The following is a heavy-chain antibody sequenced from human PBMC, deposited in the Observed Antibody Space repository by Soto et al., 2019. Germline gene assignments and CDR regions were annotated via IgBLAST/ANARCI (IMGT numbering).Heavy chain of an antibody. CDR2: IYYSGST. Sequence: QLQLQESGPGLVKPSETLSLTCTVSGGSISSSSYYWGWIRQPPGKGLEWIGSIYYSGSTYYNPSLKRRFNISVDTSKKQFSLKLSSVTAADTAVYYCATNLGYCTNGVCYPNWFDPWGQGTLVTVSS. J-gene: IGHJ5*02. CDR3: ATNLGYCTNGVCYPNWFDP. D-gene: IGHD2-8*01. V-gene: IGHV4-39*01. CDR1: GGSISSSSYY.